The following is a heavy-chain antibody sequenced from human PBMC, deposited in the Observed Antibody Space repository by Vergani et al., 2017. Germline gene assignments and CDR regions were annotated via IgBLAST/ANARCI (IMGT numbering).Heavy chain of an antibody. J-gene: IGHJ6*02. V-gene: IGHV3-43*02. CDR1: GFTFDDYA. CDR3: AKDRSLGYCSGGSCYDGMDV. Sequence: EVQLVESGGGVVQPGGSLRLSCAASGFTFDDYAMHWVRQAPGKGLEWVSLISGDCGSTYYADSVKGRFTISRDNSKNSLYLQMNSLRTEDTALYYCAKDRSLGYCSGGSCYDGMDVWGQGTTVTVSS. CDR2: ISGDCGST. D-gene: IGHD2-15*01.